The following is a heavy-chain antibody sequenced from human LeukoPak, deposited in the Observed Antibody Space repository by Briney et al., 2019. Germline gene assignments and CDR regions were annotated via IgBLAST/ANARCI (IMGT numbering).Heavy chain of an antibody. CDR1: SGSITTSGYY. Sequence: PSETLSLTCTVSSGSITTSGYYWAWLRQPPGKGLEWLATVYYSGNTYYNPSLKSRVTISVDTSKNEVSLRLSSVTVADTAVYYCARRIGWREGFDYWGQGTLVTVSS. CDR2: VYYSGNT. V-gene: IGHV4-39*01. J-gene: IGHJ4*02. D-gene: IGHD1-26*01. CDR3: ARRIGWREGFDY.